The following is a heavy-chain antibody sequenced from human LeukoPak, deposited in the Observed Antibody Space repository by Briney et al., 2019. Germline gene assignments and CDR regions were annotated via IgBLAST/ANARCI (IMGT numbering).Heavy chain of an antibody. CDR1: GYTFTGYY. J-gene: IGHJ6*03. D-gene: IGHD3-3*01. V-gene: IGHV1-2*02. CDR3: AREGTYYDFWSGYLPHYYMDV. Sequence: GASVKVSCKASGYTFTGYYMHWVRQAPGQGLEWMGWINPNSGGTNYAQKFQGRVTMTRDTSISTAYMELSRLRSDDTAVYYCAREGTYYDFWSGYLPHYYMDVWGKGTTVTVSS. CDR2: INPNSGGT.